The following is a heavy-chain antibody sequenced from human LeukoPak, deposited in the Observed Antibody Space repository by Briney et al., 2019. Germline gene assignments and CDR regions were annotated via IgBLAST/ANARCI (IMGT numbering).Heavy chain of an antibody. D-gene: IGHD2-2*01. V-gene: IGHV1-18*01. Sequence: GASVKVSCKASGYTFTTYDINWVRQAPGQGLEWMGWISACNGNTNYAQKLQGRVTMTTDTSTSTAYMELRSLRSDDTAVYYCARGYCGSTSCFNFDYWGQGTLVTVSS. J-gene: IGHJ4*02. CDR2: ISACNGNT. CDR1: GYTFTTYD. CDR3: ARGYCGSTSCFNFDY.